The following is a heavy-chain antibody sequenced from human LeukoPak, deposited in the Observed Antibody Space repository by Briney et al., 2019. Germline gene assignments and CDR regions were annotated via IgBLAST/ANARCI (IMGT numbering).Heavy chain of an antibody. CDR3: VKVTAAGFVDH. D-gene: IGHD6-13*01. V-gene: IGHV3-9*01. J-gene: IGHJ4*02. CDR1: GFTFDDYA. Sequence: GGSLRLSCAASGFTFDDYAMHWVRQAPGKGLEWVSGIGWNSGGIVYADSVKGRFTISRDNAKKSLYLQRNSLGAEDTALYYCVKVTAAGFVDHWGQGTLVTVSS. CDR2: IGWNSGGI.